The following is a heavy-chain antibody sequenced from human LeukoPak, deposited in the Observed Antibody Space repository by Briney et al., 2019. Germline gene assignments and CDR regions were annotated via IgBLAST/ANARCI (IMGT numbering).Heavy chain of an antibody. V-gene: IGHV3-33*06. D-gene: IGHD5-24*01. J-gene: IGHJ4*02. CDR2: IWNDGSNE. Sequence: PGGSLRLSCAASGFTFSSYGMHWVRQAPGKGLELVAIIWNDGSNEYYADSVKGRFTISRDNSKNTLYLQMNSLRAEDTAVYYCAKDRGGRDGYNFDYWGQGTLVTVSS. CDR3: AKDRGGRDGYNFDY. CDR1: GFTFSSYG.